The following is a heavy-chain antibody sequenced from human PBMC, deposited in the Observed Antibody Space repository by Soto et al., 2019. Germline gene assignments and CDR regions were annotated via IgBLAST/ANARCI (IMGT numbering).Heavy chain of an antibody. J-gene: IGHJ6*02. CDR2: TYYRSKWYT. CDR3: ARAGYGSGSYYPYYYGMDV. V-gene: IGHV6-1*01. Sequence: SETLSLTCAISGDSVSSNNAAWNWIRQSPSRGLEWLGRTYYRSKWYTDYAVSVKSRITINPDTSKNQFSLQLNSVTPEDTAVYYCARAGYGSGSYYPYYYGMDVWGQGTTVTVSS. CDR1: GDSVSSNNAA. D-gene: IGHD3-10*01.